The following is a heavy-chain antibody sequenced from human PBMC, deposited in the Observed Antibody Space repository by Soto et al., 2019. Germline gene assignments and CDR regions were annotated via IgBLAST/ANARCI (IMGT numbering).Heavy chain of an antibody. CDR3: ARESGGATAALDYYYCYMDV. V-gene: IGHV1-2*04. CDR2: INPNGGVT. D-gene: IGHD5-12*01. CDR1: GDSFNDYY. J-gene: IGHJ6*03. Sequence: QVPLVQSGAEVRKPGASVTVSCRSSGDSFNDYYIHWVRQAPGQGFEWMGWINPNGGVTKYAQKFQGWVSMTRDTSIRTVYMQLSRLRSDDTAVYYCARESGGATAALDYYYCYMDVWGTGTTVTVSS.